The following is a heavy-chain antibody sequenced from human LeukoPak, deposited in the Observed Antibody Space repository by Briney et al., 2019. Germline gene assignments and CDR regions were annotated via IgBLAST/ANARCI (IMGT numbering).Heavy chain of an antibody. CDR2: ISYDGSNQ. CDR3: ANHFYNLAA. D-gene: IGHD1-14*01. V-gene: IGHV3-30*18. J-gene: IGHJ5*02. CDR1: GXTFSTYG. Sequence: PGRSLRLSCAASGXTFSTYGMHWVRQAPGKGLEWVAVISYDGSNQYYADSVKGRFTISRDNSKNTVYLQLNSLRAEDTAVYYCANHFYNLAAWGQGTLVTVSS.